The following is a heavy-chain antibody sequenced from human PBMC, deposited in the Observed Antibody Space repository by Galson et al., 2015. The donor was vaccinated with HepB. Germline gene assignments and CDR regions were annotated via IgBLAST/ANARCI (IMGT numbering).Heavy chain of an antibody. CDR3: ARGPIVVVPAAPGYFYY. J-gene: IGHJ4*02. V-gene: IGHV3-21*01. D-gene: IGHD2-2*01. Sequence: SLRLSCAASGFTFSSYSMNWVRQAPGKGLEWVSSISSSSSYIYYADSVKGRFTISRDNAKNSLYLQMNSLRAEDTAVYYCARGPIVVVPAAPGYFYYWGQGTLVTVSS. CDR2: ISSSSSYI. CDR1: GFTFSSYS.